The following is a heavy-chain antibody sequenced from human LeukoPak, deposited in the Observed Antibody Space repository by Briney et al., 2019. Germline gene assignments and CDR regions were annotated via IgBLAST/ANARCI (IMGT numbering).Heavy chain of an antibody. CDR1: GYTFTSFG. J-gene: IGHJ5*02. CDR3: ARLGVIPAPDH. D-gene: IGHD2-2*01. Sequence: ASVKVSCKTSGYTFTSFGVTWVRQAPGQGLEWMGWISAYNGDTGFAEKFQDRVTLTTDTSTSTAYLELTTLTSDDTAVYYCARLGVIPAPDHWGQGTLVTVSS. V-gene: IGHV1-18*01. CDR2: ISAYNGDT.